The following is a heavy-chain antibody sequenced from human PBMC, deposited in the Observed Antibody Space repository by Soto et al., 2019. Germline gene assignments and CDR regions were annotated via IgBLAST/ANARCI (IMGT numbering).Heavy chain of an antibody. Sequence: PGGSLRLSCAASGFTFSSYGMHWVRQAPGKGLEWVAVISYDGSNKYYADSVKGRFTISRDNSKNTLYLQMNSLRAEDTAVYYCAKDLRRYGDYFNYFDYWGQGTLVTVSS. CDR1: GFTFSSYG. V-gene: IGHV3-30*18. CDR3: AKDLRRYGDYFNYFDY. D-gene: IGHD4-17*01. J-gene: IGHJ4*02. CDR2: ISYDGSNK.